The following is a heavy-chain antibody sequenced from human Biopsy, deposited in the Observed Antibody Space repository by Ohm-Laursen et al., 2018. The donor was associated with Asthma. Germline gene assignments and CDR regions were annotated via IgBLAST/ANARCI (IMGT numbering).Heavy chain of an antibody. CDR2: IYSGGTS. D-gene: IGHD6-19*01. CDR3: ARGDSSGWSHYYFDY. CDR1: GVTDSRDH. Sequence: SLRLSWAASGVTDSRDHMFWVRQATGKGLEWVSVIYSGGTSHTADSVRGRFTISRDFSKNTLHLQMYSLRVEDTAVYYGARGDSSGWSHYYFDYWGQGTLVTVSS. J-gene: IGHJ4*02. V-gene: IGHV3-53*01.